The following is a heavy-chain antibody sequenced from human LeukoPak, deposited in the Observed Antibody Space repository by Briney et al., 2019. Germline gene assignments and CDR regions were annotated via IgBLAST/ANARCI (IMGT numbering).Heavy chain of an antibody. V-gene: IGHV4-34*01. D-gene: IGHD6-6*01. CDR2: INHSGST. CDR3: ARDPLRDSSSDMEQDYYYGMDV. CDR1: GGSFSGYY. Sequence: SETLSLTCAVYGGSFSGYYWSWIRQPPGKGLEWIGEINHSGSTNYNPSLKSRVTISVDTSKNQFSLKLSSVTAADTAVYYCARDPLRDSSSDMEQDYYYGMDVWGQGTTVTVSS. J-gene: IGHJ6*02.